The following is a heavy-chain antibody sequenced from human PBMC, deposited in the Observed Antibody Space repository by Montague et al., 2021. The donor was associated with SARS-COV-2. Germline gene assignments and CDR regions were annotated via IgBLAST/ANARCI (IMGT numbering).Heavy chain of an antibody. J-gene: IGHJ4*02. Sequence: SLSLSFSASGFPFNTYAMTWVRQAPGKGLEWVSAIGGSGAGTYYADSVKGRFTISRDNSKNTLFLQMNSLRAEDTALYYCAKSLDTSGYSFERGADYWGQGTLVTVSS. CDR2: IGGSGAGT. D-gene: IGHD5-12*01. CDR3: AKSLDTSGYSFERGADY. CDR1: GFPFNTYA. V-gene: IGHV3-23*01.